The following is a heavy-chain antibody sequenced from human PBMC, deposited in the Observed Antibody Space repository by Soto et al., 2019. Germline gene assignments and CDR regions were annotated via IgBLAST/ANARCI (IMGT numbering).Heavy chain of an antibody. V-gene: IGHV4-30-2*01. Sequence: SETLSLTCAVSGGSISSGGYSWSWIRQPPGKGLEWIGYIYHSGSTYYNPSLKSRVTISVDRSKNQFSLKLSSVTAADTAVYYCVSGGGHSPTVIVYWCQATLVTVSS. CDR3: VSGGGHSPTVIVY. CDR1: GGSISSGGYS. J-gene: IGHJ4*02. D-gene: IGHD1-26*01. CDR2: IYHSGST.